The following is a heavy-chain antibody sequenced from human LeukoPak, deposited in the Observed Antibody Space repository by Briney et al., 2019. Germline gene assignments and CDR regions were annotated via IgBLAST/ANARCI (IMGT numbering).Heavy chain of an antibody. Sequence: ASVKVSCKASGYTFVNYGINWVRQAPGQGLEWMGWINPNSGGTNYAQKFQGRVTMTRDTSISTAYMELSRLRSDDTAVYYCARGVGLDYYYYYMDVWGKGTTVTVSS. D-gene: IGHD2-2*01. J-gene: IGHJ6*03. CDR3: ARGVGLDYYYYYMDV. CDR2: INPNSGGT. V-gene: IGHV1-2*02. CDR1: GYTFVNYG.